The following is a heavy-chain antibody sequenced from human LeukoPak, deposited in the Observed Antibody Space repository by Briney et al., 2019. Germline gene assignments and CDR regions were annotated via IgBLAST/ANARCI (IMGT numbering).Heavy chain of an antibody. J-gene: IGHJ4*02. CDR3: ARDFRFTPYSSRGY. CDR1: GYSISSGYY. Sequence: SETLSLTCTVSGYSISSGYYWGWIRQPPGKGLEWIGSIYHSGSTYYNPSLKSRVTISVDTSKNQFSLKLSPVTAADTAVYYCARDFRFTPYSSRGYWGQGTLVTVSS. CDR2: IYHSGST. V-gene: IGHV4-38-2*02. D-gene: IGHD6-13*01.